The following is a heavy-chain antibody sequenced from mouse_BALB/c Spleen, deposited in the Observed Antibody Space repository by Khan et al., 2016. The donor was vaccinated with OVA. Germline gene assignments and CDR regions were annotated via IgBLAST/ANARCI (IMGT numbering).Heavy chain of an antibody. V-gene: IGHV5-6-5*01. J-gene: IGHJ3*01. CDR3: ARDYWFVY. Sequence: EVELVESGGGLVTPGRSLKVSCAASGFTFSNYAMSWVRQTPEKRLEWVASISTGGSTYSPDSVKGRFTISRDNARNILYLQMSSLRSEDTAMYYCARDYWFVYWGEGTLVTVSA. CDR2: ISTGGST. CDR1: GFTFSNYA.